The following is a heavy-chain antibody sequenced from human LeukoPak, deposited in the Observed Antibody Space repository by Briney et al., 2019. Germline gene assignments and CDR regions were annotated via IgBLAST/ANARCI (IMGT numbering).Heavy chain of an antibody. J-gene: IGHJ4*02. V-gene: IGHV1-2*04. CDR3: ARDSGYCSSTSCSEY. CDR2: INPNSGGT. Sequence: RASVKVSCKASGYTFTSYGISWVRQAPGQGLEWMGWINPNSGGTNYAQKFQGWVTMTRDTSISTAYMELSRLRSDDTAVYYCARDSGYCSSTSCSEYWGQGTLVTVSS. D-gene: IGHD2-2*01. CDR1: GYTFTSYG.